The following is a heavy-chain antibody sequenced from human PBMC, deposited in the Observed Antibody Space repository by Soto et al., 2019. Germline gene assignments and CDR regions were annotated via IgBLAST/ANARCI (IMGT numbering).Heavy chain of an antibody. D-gene: IGHD3-22*01. CDR2: IYYSGGT. CDR3: MLGSCWTDFDY. Sequence: QLQLQESGPGLVKPSETLSLTCTVSGGSISSSSYYWGWIRQPPGMGLGWIGSIYYSGGTYYNPSLKSRVTRSVDTSKTRLSLKLCSVTAAGTAVYYCMLGSCWTDFDYWGQGTLVTVSS. CDR1: GGSISSSSYY. V-gene: IGHV4-39*01. J-gene: IGHJ4*02.